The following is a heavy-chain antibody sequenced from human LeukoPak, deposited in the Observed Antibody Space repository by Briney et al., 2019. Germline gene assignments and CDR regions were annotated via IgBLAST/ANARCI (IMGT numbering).Heavy chain of an antibody. J-gene: IGHJ4*02. CDR1: GFTVSSNY. Sequence: GGSLRLSRAASGFTVSSNYMTWVRQAPGKGLEWVSTIYSSGSTYYADSVKGRFTISRDNSKNTLYLQMNSLRVEDTAVYYCARGLYSSGWYNYFDYWGQGTLVTVSS. CDR2: IYSSGST. D-gene: IGHD6-19*01. V-gene: IGHV3-66*01. CDR3: ARGLYSSGWYNYFDY.